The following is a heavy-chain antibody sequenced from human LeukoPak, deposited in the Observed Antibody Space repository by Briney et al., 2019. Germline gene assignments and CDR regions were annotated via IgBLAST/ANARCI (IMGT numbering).Heavy chain of an antibody. V-gene: IGHV4-59*08. J-gene: IGHJ4*02. D-gene: IGHD3-16*02. CDR1: GGSISSYY. Sequence: SETLSLTCTVSGGSISSYYWSWIRQPPGKGLEWIGYIYYSGSTNYNPSLKSRVTISVDTSKNQFSLKLSFVTAADTAVYYCARLRLGELSLVDYWGQGTLVTVSS. CDR2: IYYSGST. CDR3: ARLRLGELSLVDY.